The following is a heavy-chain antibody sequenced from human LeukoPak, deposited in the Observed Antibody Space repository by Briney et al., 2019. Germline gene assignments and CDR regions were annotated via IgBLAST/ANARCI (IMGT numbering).Heavy chain of an antibody. CDR3: ARLGFCSDGSCYSLDY. D-gene: IGHD2-15*01. CDR2: ITSSGPPA. V-gene: IGHV3-48*03. Sequence: GGPLRLSCAASGFTFSNYEMNWVRQAPGMGLEWVSYITSSGPPAFYADSVKGRFNISRDNAQNSLFLQMNNLTAEDTAIYYCARLGFCSDGSCYSLDYWGQGILVTVSS. CDR1: GFTFSNYE. J-gene: IGHJ4*02.